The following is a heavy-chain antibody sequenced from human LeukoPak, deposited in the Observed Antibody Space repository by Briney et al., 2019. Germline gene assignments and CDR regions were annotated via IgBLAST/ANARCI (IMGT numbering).Heavy chain of an antibody. D-gene: IGHD2-21*01. J-gene: IGHJ4*02. CDR3: ATGPSYCGGDCYYYFAY. CDR1: GFTFSSYA. V-gene: IGHV3-30-3*01. Sequence: GGSLRLSCAASGFTFSSYAMHWVRQAPGKGLEWVAVISYDGSNKYYADSVKGRFTISRDNSKNTLYLQMNSLRAEDTAVYYCATGPSYCGGDCYYYFAYWGQGTLVTVSS. CDR2: ISYDGSNK.